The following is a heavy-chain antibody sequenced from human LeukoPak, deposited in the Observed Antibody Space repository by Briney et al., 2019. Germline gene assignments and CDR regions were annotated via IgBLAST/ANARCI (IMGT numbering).Heavy chain of an antibody. CDR1: GFTFSDYY. CDR2: ISSSGITT. D-gene: IGHD1-26*01. Sequence: GGSLRLSCAASGFTFSDYYMGWIRQAPGKGLEWLAYISSSGITTYYADSVKGRFTISRDNAKNSLYLQMNSLGAEDTAVYYCAREELMGPTIDFDYWGQGTLVTVSS. J-gene: IGHJ4*02. V-gene: IGHV3-11*01. CDR3: AREELMGPTIDFDY.